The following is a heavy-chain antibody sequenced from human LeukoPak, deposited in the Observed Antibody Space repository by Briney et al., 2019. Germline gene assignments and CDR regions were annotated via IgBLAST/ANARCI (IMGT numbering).Heavy chain of an antibody. CDR3: ARGNYYGSGSSDY. CDR2: INPNSGGT. V-gene: IGHV1-2*02. J-gene: IGHJ4*02. Sequence: GASVKVSCKASGYTFTGYYMHWVRQAPGQGLEWMGWINPNSGGTNYAQKFQGRVTMTRDTSISTAYMELSRLRSDDTAVYYCARGNYYGSGSSDYWGQGTLVTVSS. D-gene: IGHD3-10*01. CDR1: GYTFTGYY.